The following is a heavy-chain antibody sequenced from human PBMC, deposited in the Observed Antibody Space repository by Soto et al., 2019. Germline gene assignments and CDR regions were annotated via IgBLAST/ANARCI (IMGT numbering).Heavy chain of an antibody. Sequence: GGSLSLSCAASGFTFSSYAMSWVRQAPGKGLEWVSAIGGSGHITYYADSVKGRFTISRDNSKNTLYLQMNSLRAEDTAVYYCAKDRTVVVPASMGNWFDPWGQGTLVTVSS. CDR3: AKDRTVVVPASMGNWFDP. D-gene: IGHD2-2*01. CDR1: GFTFSSYA. CDR2: IGGSGHIT. V-gene: IGHV3-23*01. J-gene: IGHJ5*01.